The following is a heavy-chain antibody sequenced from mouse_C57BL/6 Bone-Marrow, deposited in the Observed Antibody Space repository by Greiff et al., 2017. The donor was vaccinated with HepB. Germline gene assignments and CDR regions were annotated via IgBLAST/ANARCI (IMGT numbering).Heavy chain of an antibody. CDR3: ARLLSYYYAMDY. CDR1: GFTFSDYY. Sequence: EVQVVESGGGLVQPGGSLKLSCAASGFTFSDYYMYWVRQTPEKRLEWVAYISNGGGSTYYPDTVKGRFTISRDNAKNTLYLQMSRLKSEDTAMYYCARLLSYYYAMDYWGQGTSVTVSS. V-gene: IGHV5-12*01. J-gene: IGHJ4*01. CDR2: ISNGGGST. D-gene: IGHD1-1*02.